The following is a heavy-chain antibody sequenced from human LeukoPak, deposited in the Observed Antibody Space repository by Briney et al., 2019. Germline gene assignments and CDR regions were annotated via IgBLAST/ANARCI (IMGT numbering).Heavy chain of an antibody. Sequence: NPSETLSLTCAVYGGSFSGYYWSWIRQPAGKGLEWIGRIYTSGSTNYNPSLKSRVTMSVDTSKNQFSLKLSSVTAADTAVYYCAREGVYDYVWGSYRFDYWGQGTLVTVSS. CDR3: AREGVYDYVWGSYRFDY. CDR2: IYTSGST. V-gene: IGHV4-4*07. CDR1: GGSFSGYY. J-gene: IGHJ4*02. D-gene: IGHD3-16*02.